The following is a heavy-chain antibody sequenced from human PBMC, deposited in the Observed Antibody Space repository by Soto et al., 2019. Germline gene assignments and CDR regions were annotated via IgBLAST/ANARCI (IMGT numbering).Heavy chain of an antibody. Sequence: ASVKVSCKVSGYTLTELSMHWVRQAPGKGLEWMGGFDPEDGETIYAQKFQGRVTMTEDTSTDTAYMELSSLRSEDTAVYYCATDRDYDILTGYYYRVGFDIWGQGTMVTVSS. D-gene: IGHD3-9*01. J-gene: IGHJ3*02. CDR1: GYTLTELS. CDR3: ATDRDYDILTGYYYRVGFDI. V-gene: IGHV1-24*01. CDR2: FDPEDGET.